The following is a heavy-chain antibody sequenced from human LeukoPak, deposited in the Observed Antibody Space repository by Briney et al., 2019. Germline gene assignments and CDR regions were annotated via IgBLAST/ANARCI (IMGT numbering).Heavy chain of an antibody. CDR1: AGSISNYY. Sequence: SETLSLTCTVSAGSISNYYWSWIRQPPGKGLEWIGYVSYSGSTNYNPSLKSRVTISVDTSKNQFSLKLSSVTAADTAVYYCARLGPAAGTSFDYWGQGTLVTVSS. CDR3: ARLGPAAGTSFDY. V-gene: IGHV4-59*08. CDR2: VSYSGST. D-gene: IGHD6-13*01. J-gene: IGHJ4*02.